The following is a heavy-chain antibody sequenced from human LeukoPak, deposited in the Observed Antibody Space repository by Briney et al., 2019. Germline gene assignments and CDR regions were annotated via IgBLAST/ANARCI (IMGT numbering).Heavy chain of an antibody. CDR3: ASTSCYFCSSYYYYMDV. CDR1: GFTFSDYY. V-gene: IGHV3-11*01. D-gene: IGHD2-2*01. Sequence: GGSLRLSCAASGFTFSDYYMSWIRQAPGKGLEWVSYISSSGSTIYYADSVKGRFTISRDNAKNSLYLQMNSLRAEDTAVYYCASTSCYFCSSYYYYMDVWGKGTTVTISS. J-gene: IGHJ6*03. CDR2: ISSSGSTI.